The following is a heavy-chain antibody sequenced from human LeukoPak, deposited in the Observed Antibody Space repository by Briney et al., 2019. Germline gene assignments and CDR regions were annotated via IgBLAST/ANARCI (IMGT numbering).Heavy chain of an antibody. CDR2: ISGSGGST. V-gene: IGHV3-23*01. CDR3: AKRGGIGTGSYWENAFGI. Sequence: GGSLRLSCAASGFTFSSYAMSWVRQAPGKGLEWVSAISGSGGSTYYADSVKGRFTISRDNSKNTLYLQMSSLRAEDTAVYYCAKRGGIGTGSYWENAFGIWGQGTMVTVSS. D-gene: IGHD1-26*01. CDR1: GFTFSSYA. J-gene: IGHJ3*02.